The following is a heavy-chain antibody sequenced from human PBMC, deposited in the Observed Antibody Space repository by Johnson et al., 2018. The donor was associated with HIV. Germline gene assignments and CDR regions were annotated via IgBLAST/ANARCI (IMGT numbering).Heavy chain of an antibody. CDR1: GFTFSSYA. Sequence: VQLVESGGGVVQPGRSLRLSCAASGFTFSSYAMHWVRKAPGKGLEWVAVISYDGSNKYYADSVKGRFTISRDNSKNTLYLQMNSLRAEDTAVYYCARAVSSSSLDAFDIWGQGTMVTVSS. J-gene: IGHJ3*02. D-gene: IGHD2-2*01. CDR3: ARAVSSSSLDAFDI. V-gene: IGHV3-30-3*01. CDR2: ISYDGSNK.